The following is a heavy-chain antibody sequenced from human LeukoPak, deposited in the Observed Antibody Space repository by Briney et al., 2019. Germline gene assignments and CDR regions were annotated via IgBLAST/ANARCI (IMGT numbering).Heavy chain of an antibody. J-gene: IGHJ3*02. V-gene: IGHV3-30*18. CDR3: AKELTLDTAMVSNAFDI. CDR1: GFTFSSYG. Sequence: GRSLRLSCAASGFTFSSYGMHWVRQAPGKGLEWVAVISYDGSNKYYADSVKGRFTISRDNSKNTLYLQMNSLRAEDTAVYYCAKELTLDTAMVSNAFDIWGQGTMVTVSS. D-gene: IGHD5-18*01. CDR2: ISYDGSNK.